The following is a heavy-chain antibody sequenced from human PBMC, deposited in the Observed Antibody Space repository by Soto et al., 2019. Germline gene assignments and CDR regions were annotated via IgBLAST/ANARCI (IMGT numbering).Heavy chain of an antibody. CDR3: ARRQGSSWHGL. J-gene: IGHJ4*02. D-gene: IGHD6-13*01. V-gene: IGHV4-39*01. CDR1: GGSISRGGYY. CDR2: ISHSGTT. Sequence: ETLSLTCTASGGSISRGGYYSSWMRQPPGKGLEWIGEISHSGTTNYKPSLKSRVTISVDRSENQFSLRLTSVTAADTAVYYCARRQGSSWHGLWGQGTLVTVSS.